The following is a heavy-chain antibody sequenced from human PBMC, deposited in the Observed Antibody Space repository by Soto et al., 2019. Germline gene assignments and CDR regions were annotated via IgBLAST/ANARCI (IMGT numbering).Heavy chain of an antibody. Sequence: EVQLVESGGGLVQPGGSLRVSCAASGFTFSNYWMTWVRQAPGKGLEWVANIKKDGSEQSYVDSVKGRFTISRDNAKNSLYLQMNSPRAEDTAVYYCVREIASRLWGKGTTVTVSS. CDR1: GFTFSNYW. J-gene: IGHJ6*04. V-gene: IGHV3-7*01. CDR3: VREIASRL. D-gene: IGHD6-13*01. CDR2: IKKDGSEQ.